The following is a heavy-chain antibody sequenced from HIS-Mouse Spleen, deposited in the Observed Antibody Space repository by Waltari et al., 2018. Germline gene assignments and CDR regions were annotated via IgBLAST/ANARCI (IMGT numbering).Heavy chain of an antibody. CDR1: GFTFSSYS. CDR2: IRSSSSYI. CDR3: ARDQGGPAGYYGMDV. D-gene: IGHD6-25*01. Sequence: EVQLVESGGGLVKPGGSLRLSCAASGFTFSSYSMNWVRQAPGKGMGWVSYIRSSSSYIYYPDSVKGRFTISRDNAKNSLYLQMNSLRAEDTAVYYCARDQGGPAGYYGMDVWGQGTTVTVSS. V-gene: IGHV3-21*01. J-gene: IGHJ6*02.